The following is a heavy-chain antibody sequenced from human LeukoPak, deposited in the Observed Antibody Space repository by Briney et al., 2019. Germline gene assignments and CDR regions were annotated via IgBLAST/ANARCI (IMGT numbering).Heavy chain of an antibody. CDR2: IYRSGST. CDR3: ARVRRTMIVVAPTYYFDY. CDR1: SYSFSSGYY. D-gene: IGHD3-22*01. V-gene: IGHV4-38-2*01. Sequence: SETLSLTCAVSSYSFSSGYYWGWIRQPPGKGLEWIGTIYRSGSTNYNPSLKSRVTISVDTSKNQFSLKLSSVTAADTAVYYCARVRRTMIVVAPTYYFDYWGQGTLVTVSS. J-gene: IGHJ4*02.